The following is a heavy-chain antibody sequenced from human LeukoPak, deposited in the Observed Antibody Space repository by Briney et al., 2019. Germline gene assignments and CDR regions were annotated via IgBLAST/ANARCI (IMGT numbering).Heavy chain of an antibody. J-gene: IGHJ2*01. Sequence: PGGSLRLSCAASGFTFTNFEMNWVRQAPGKGLEWVSYISYSGSTTSYADSVKGRFTISRDNAKNSLYLQMNSLRAEDTAVYYCAREGGTTVTTSNWYFDLWGRGTLVTVSS. CDR2: ISYSGSTT. CDR1: GFTFTNFE. D-gene: IGHD4-17*01. CDR3: AREGGTTVTTSNWYFDL. V-gene: IGHV3-48*03.